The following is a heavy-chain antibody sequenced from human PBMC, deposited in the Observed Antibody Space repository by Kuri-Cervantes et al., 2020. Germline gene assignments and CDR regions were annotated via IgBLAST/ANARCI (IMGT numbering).Heavy chain of an antibody. D-gene: IGHD6-25*01. CDR1: GFTFSGYW. CDR2: IKQDGSEK. V-gene: IGHV3-7*01. Sequence: LSLTCAASGFTFSGYWMTWVRQAPGKGLEWVANIKQDGSEKYYVDSAKGRSTISRDNAKNSLYLEMSSLRGDDTAVYYCGRGGGYPSFWGQGTLVTVSS. CDR3: GRGGGYPSF. J-gene: IGHJ4*02.